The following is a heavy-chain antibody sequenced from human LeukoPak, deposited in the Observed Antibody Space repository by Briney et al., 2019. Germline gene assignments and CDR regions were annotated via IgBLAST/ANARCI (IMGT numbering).Heavy chain of an antibody. CDR3: AKGGGNSCYSTIDY. D-gene: IGHD2-15*01. CDR2: ISDSGGSA. J-gene: IGHJ4*02. Sequence: RGSLPLSCAASGFTFSSYSMNWVRQAPGKGLEWVSVISDSGGSAYNADSVKGRFTISRDNSKNTLYLQMNSLRAEDTAVYYCAKGGGNSCYSTIDYWGQGTLVTVSS. V-gene: IGHV3-23*01. CDR1: GFTFSSYS.